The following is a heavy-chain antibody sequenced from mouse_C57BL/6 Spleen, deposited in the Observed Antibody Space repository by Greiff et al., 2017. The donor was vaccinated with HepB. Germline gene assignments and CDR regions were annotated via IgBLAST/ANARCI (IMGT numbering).Heavy chain of an antibody. V-gene: IGHV1-69*01. CDR2: IDPSDSYT. CDR3: ARKEGYYYGSSYYFDY. J-gene: IGHJ2*01. CDR1: GYTFTSYW. Sequence: QVQLQQPGAELVMPGASVKLSCKASGYTFTSYWMHWVKQRPGQGLEWIGEIDPSDSYTNYNQKFKGKSTLTVDKSSSTAYMELRSLTSEDTAVYYCARKEGYYYGSSYYFDYWGQGTTLTVSS. D-gene: IGHD1-1*01.